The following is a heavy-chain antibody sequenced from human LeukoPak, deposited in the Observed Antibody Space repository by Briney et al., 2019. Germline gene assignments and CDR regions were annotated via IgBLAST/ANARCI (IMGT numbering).Heavy chain of an antibody. D-gene: IGHD2-8*01. CDR3: AREMVRDAFDI. CDR1: GGSISRDGHY. CDR2: VSSSGTT. Sequence: SETLSLTWTVSGGSISRDGHYWSWIRQYPGKGLESIGSVSSSGTTTYNPSLKSRVTISLDTSQNQFSLNLRSLTAADTAVYYCAREMVRDAFDIWGRGTMVTASS. V-gene: IGHV4-31*02. J-gene: IGHJ3*02.